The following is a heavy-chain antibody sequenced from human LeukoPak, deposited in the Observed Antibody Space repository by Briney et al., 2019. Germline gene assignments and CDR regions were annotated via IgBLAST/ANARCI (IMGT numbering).Heavy chain of an antibody. D-gene: IGHD2-15*01. CDR1: GFTVSSNY. CDR2: IYSGGST. Sequence: GGSPGLSCAASGFTVSSNYMSWVREAPGKGLEGGSVIYSGGSTYYADSVKGRFTISRDNFKNTLYLQMNSLRAEDTAVYYWARGPRGYGRGGYGAFDIWGQGTMVTVSS. CDR3: ARGPRGYGRGGYGAFDI. J-gene: IGHJ3*02. V-gene: IGHV3-53*03.